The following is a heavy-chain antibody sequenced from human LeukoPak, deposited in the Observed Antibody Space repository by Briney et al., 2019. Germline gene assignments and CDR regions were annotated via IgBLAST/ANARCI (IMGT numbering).Heavy chain of an antibody. V-gene: IGHV6-1*01. D-gene: IGHD2-2*01. Sequence: SQTLSLTCAISGDSVYSNSAAWNWIRQSPSRGLEWLGRTYYRSKWYNDYAVSVKSRITINPDTSKNQFSLQLNSVTPEDTAVYYCAGGRYCSSTSYPLCWYFDLWGRGTLVTVSS. CDR2: TYYRSKWYN. CDR3: AGGRYCSSTSYPLCWYFDL. CDR1: GDSVYSNSAA. J-gene: IGHJ2*01.